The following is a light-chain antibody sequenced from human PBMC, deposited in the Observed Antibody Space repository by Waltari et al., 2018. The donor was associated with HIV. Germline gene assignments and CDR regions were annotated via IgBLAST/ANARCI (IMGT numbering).Light chain of an antibody. Sequence: QSALTQHPSASGSPGQSVTISCTGTSSDVGAYNYVSWFQQHPGKAPKLMIYDVTKRPSGVPDRFSGSKSGNTASLTVSGLQAEDEADYYCASHAGSKDVFGGGTKLTVL. CDR1: SSDVGAYNY. CDR3: ASHAGSKDV. J-gene: IGLJ2*01. CDR2: DVT. V-gene: IGLV2-8*01.